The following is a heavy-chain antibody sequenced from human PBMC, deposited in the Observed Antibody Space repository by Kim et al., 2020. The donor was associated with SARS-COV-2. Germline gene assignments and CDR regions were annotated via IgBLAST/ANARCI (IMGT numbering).Heavy chain of an antibody. CDR2: MNPNSGNT. D-gene: IGHD3-3*01. CDR1: GYTFTSYD. CDR3: ARGCWVRTSFGVRSYYMHV. J-gene: IGHJ6*03. Sequence: ASVKVSCKASGYTFTSYDINWVRQATGQGLEWMGWMNPNSGNTGYAQKFQGRVTMTRNTSISTAYMELSSLRSEDTAVYYCARGCWVRTSFGVRSYYMHVWPKSTRDSVS. V-gene: IGHV1-8*01.